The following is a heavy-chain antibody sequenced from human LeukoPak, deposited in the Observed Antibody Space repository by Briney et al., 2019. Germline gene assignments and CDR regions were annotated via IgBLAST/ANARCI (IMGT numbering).Heavy chain of an antibody. CDR3: ITPLPYSAQ. J-gene: IGHJ4*02. CDR2: IKHKTDGETT. CDR1: GFTLSNAY. V-gene: IGHV3-15*07. D-gene: IGHD2-21*01. Sequence: PGGSLRLSCAASGFTLSNAYMNWVRQAPGKGLEWVGRIKHKTDGETTEYAAPVKDRFSISRDDSKSMMYLQMNSLKTEDTAVYYCITPLPYSAQGGQGTLVTVSS.